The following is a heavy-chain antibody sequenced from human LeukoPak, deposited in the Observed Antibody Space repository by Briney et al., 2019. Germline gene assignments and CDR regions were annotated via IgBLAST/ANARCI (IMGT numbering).Heavy chain of an antibody. Sequence: GSSVKVSCKASGGTFSSYAISWVRQAPGQGLEWMGGIIPIFGTANYAQKFQGRVTITTDESTSTAYMELSSLRSDDTAVYYCARDRSPDFWSGDYRDAFDIWGQGTMVTVSS. CDR3: ARDRSPDFWSGDYRDAFDI. V-gene: IGHV1-69*05. D-gene: IGHD3-3*01. J-gene: IGHJ3*02. CDR1: GGTFSSYA. CDR2: IIPIFGTA.